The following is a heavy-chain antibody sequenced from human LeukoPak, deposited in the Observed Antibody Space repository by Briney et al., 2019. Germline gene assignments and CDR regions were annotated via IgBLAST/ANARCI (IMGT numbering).Heavy chain of an antibody. J-gene: IGHJ3*02. D-gene: IGHD3-22*01. CDR3: AKSDDSSGYYTDAFDI. V-gene: IGHV3-23*01. CDR2: ISGSGGST. CDR1: GFTFSSYA. Sequence: GGSLRLSCAASGFTFSSYAMSWVRQAPGKGLEWVSAISGSGGSTYYADSVKGRFTISRDNSKNTLYLQMNSLRAEDTAVYYCAKSDDSSGYYTDAFDIWGQGTMVTVSS.